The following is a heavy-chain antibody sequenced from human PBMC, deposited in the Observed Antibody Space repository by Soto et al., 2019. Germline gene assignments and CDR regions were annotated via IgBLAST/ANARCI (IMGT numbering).Heavy chain of an antibody. CDR1: GFTFSSYG. V-gene: IGHV3-33*01. CDR2: IWYDGSNK. D-gene: IGHD4-17*01. J-gene: IGHJ4*02. CDR3: ARAGDYVYFDY. Sequence: QVQLVESGGGVVQPGRSLRLSCAASGFTFSSYGMHWVRQAPGKGLEWVAVIWYDGSNKYYADSVKGRFTISRDNSKNTLYLQMNSLSAEDTAVYYCARAGDYVYFDYWGQGTLVTVSS.